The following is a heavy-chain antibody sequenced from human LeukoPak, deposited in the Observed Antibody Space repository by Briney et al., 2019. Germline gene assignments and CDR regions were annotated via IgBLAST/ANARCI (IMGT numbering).Heavy chain of an antibody. Sequence: SETLSLTCTVSGGSISNYYWSWIRQPPGKGLEWIGYIYYSGSTNYNPSLKSRVTISVDTSKNQFSLKLSSVTAADTAVYYCARDRSSSWGGAIDYWGQGTLVTVSS. CDR1: GGSISNYY. CDR3: ARDRSSSWGGAIDY. J-gene: IGHJ4*02. CDR2: IYYSGST. D-gene: IGHD6-13*01. V-gene: IGHV4-59*01.